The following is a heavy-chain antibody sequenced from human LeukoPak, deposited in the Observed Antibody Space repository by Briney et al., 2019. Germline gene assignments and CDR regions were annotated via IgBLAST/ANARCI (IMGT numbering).Heavy chain of an antibody. V-gene: IGHV1-69-2*01. D-gene: IGHD1-26*01. Sequence: ASVKVSCKVFGYTFTDYYMHWVQQAPGKGLEWMGLVDPEDGETIYAEKFQGRVTITADTSTDTAYMELSSLRSEDTAVYYCATGRVGATCCWFDPWGQGTLVTVS. CDR1: GYTFTDYY. CDR2: VDPEDGET. J-gene: IGHJ5*02. CDR3: ATGRVGATCCWFDP.